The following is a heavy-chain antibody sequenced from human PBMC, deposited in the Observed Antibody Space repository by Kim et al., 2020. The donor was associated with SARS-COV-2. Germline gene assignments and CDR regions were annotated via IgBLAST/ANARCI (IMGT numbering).Heavy chain of an antibody. J-gene: IGHJ5*02. V-gene: IGHV6-1*01. D-gene: IGHD6-13*01. CDR2: TYYRSKWSN. Sequence: SQTLSLTCAISGDSVSNNKAAWNWFRQSPSRGLEWLGRTYYRSKWSNDYALFVKGRITINPDISKNQFSLQLNSVTPDDTAVYYCAKQPATGTGWFDPWGRGTLVIVSS. CDR3: AKQPATGTGWFDP. CDR1: GDSVSNNKAA.